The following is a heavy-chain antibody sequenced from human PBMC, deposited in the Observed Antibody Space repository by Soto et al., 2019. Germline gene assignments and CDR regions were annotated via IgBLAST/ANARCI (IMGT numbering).Heavy chain of an antibody. CDR1: GGTFSSYT. V-gene: IGHV1-69*04. Sequence: ASVKVSCKASGGTFSSYTISWVRQVPGQGLEWMGRIIPILGIANYAQKFQGRVTITADKSTSTAYMELSSLRSEDTAVYYCARDYYGSGSHRAPIDYWGQGTLVTVSS. J-gene: IGHJ4*02. D-gene: IGHD3-10*01. CDR2: IIPILGIA. CDR3: ARDYYGSGSHRAPIDY.